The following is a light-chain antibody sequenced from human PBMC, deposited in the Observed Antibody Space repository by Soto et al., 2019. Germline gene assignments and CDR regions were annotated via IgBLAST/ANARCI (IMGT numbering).Light chain of an antibody. CDR2: DTS. J-gene: IGKJ1*01. CDR3: QQYANLPWT. CDR1: QDISNY. Sequence: DIQMTQSPSSLSASIGDRVTITCQASQDISNYLNWYQQKPGKAPKLLIYDTSNLETGVPSRFSVGGSGKIYVITISGLQPEDIATYYCQQYANLPWTFGRGTKVEVK. V-gene: IGKV1-33*01.